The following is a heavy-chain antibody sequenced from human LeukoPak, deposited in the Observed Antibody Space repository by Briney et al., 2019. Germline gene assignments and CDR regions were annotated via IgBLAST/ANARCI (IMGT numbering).Heavy chain of an antibody. CDR2: ISSSSSHI. Sequence: GGSLRLSCAASGFTFDDYGMSWVRHAPGKGLEWVSSISSSSSHIYYADSVKGRFTISRDNAKNSLYLQMNSLRAEDTAVYYCARVVPGTGFFYWGQGTLVTVSS. D-gene: IGHD2-8*02. V-gene: IGHV3-21*01. CDR1: GFTFDDYG. CDR3: ARVVPGTGFFY. J-gene: IGHJ4*02.